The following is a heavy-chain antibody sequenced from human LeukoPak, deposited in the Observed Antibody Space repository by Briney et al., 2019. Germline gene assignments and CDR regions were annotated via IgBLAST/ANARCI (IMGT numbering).Heavy chain of an antibody. CDR2: ISGSGGST. CDR1: GFTFSSYA. J-gene: IGHJ4*02. Sequence: PGGSLRLSCAASGFTFSSYAMSWVRQAPGKGLEWVSAISGSGGSTYYADSVKGRFTISRDNSKNTLYLQMNSLRAEDTAVYYCARDLGKYNWYYDYIDYWGQGTLVTVSS. D-gene: IGHD1-7*01. CDR3: ARDLGKYNWYYDYIDY. V-gene: IGHV3-23*01.